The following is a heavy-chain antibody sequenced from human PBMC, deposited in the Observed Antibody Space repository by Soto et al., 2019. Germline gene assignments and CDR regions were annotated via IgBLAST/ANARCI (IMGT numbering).Heavy chain of an antibody. J-gene: IGHJ5*02. CDR1: GFTFSSYA. Sequence: QVQLVESGGGVVQPGRSLRLSCAASGFTFSSYAMHLVRQSPGKGLEWEAVISYDGSNRYYADAVKGLITISRDNYKNTLYLQMNSPRAEDTAVYECASKSLDYGVNPYYWFDPGGQGTLVTGSS. CDR2: ISYDGSNR. V-gene: IGHV3-30-3*01. D-gene: IGHD4-17*01. CDR3: ASKSLDYGVNPYYWFDP.